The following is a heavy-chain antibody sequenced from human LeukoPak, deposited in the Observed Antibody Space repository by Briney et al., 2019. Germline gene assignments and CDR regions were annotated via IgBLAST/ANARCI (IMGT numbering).Heavy chain of an antibody. CDR3: AKSSDGFKLYAADY. Sequence: GGSLRLSCAAAGFTFSAYAMSWVRQAPGRGLEWVSTISASGGSTYYADSVKGRFTISRDNSKKTLYLQMNSLRAEDTAVYYCAKSSDGFKLYAADYWGQGTLVTVSS. J-gene: IGHJ4*02. CDR2: ISASGGST. D-gene: IGHD5-24*01. V-gene: IGHV3-23*01. CDR1: GFTFSAYA.